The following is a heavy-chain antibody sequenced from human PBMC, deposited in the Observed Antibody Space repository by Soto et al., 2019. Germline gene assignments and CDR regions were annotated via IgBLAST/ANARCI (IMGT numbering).Heavy chain of an antibody. V-gene: IGHV3-30*03. D-gene: IGHD5-18*01. CDR3: AATWDGYSYGDGVYYFDY. J-gene: IGHJ4*01. Sequence: QVQLVESGGGVVQPGRSLRLSCAASGFTFSSYGMHWVRQAPGKGLEWVAVISYDGSNKYYADSVKGRFTISRDNSKNTLYLQMNSLRAEDTAVYYCAATWDGYSYGDGVYYFDYWG. CDR2: ISYDGSNK. CDR1: GFTFSSYG.